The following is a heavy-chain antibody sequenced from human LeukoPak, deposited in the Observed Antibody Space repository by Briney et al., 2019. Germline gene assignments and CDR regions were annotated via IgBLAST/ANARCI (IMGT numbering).Heavy chain of an antibody. Sequence: SETLSLTCTVSGGSISSYYWSWIRQPPGKGLEWIGYIYYSGSTNYNPSLKSRVTISVDTSTNHFSLKLTSVTAADTAVYYCARAVGGSYFDYWGQGTLVTVSS. CDR3: ARAVGGSYFDY. CDR2: IYYSGST. CDR1: GGSISSYY. D-gene: IGHD1-26*01. J-gene: IGHJ4*02. V-gene: IGHV4-59*08.